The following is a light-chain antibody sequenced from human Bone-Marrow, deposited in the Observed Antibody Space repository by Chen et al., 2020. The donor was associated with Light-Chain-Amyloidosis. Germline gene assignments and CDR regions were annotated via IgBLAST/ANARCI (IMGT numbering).Light chain of an antibody. CDR2: KAS. CDR3: QQYSGNPLT. V-gene: IGKV1-5*03. CDR1: QIISSW. J-gene: IGKJ4*01. Sequence: DIQMTQSPSTLSASVGERVTITCRASQIISSWLAWYQQKPGKAPNLLIYKASSLKSGVPSRFSGSGSGTEFTLTINSLQPDDIATYYCQQYSGNPLTFGGGARVEIK.